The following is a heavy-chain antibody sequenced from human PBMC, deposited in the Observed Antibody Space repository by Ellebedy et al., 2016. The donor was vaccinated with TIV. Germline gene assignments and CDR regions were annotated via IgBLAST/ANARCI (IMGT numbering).Heavy chain of an antibody. V-gene: IGHV3-21*01. CDR1: GFSFSPYS. CDR2: PSSSGAYR. Sequence: GESLKISCAASGFSFSPYSMNWVRQAPGKALGWVSSPSSSGAYRYHADSMEGRFTISRDNAKNSLYLQMNSLRADDTAVYYCAREKTGHKWNDGFDSWGQGTLVTVSS. CDR3: AREKTGHKWNDGFDS. D-gene: IGHD1-1*01. J-gene: IGHJ4*02.